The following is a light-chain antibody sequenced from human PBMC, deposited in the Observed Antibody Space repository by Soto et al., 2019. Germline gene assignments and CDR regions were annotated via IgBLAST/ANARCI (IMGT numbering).Light chain of an antibody. J-gene: IGKJ1*01. CDR2: KAS. Sequence: DIQMTQSPSTLSESVGDRVTITCRASQSISNWLAWYQQKPGKAPKLLIYKASSLESGVPSRFSGSGSGTEFTLTISSLQPDDFGTYYCQEYNNNWTFRQGTKVDIK. CDR3: QEYNNNWT. CDR1: QSISNW. V-gene: IGKV1-5*03.